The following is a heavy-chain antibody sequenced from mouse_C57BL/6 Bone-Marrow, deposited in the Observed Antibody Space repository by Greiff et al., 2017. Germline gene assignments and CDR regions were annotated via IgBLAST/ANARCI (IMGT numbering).Heavy chain of an antibody. J-gene: IGHJ2*01. Sequence: VQLQQPGAELVMPGASVKLSCKASGYTFTSYWMHWVKQRPGQGLEWIGEIDPSDSYTNYNQKFKGKSTLTVDKSSSTAYMQLSSLTSDDSAVYYCARSLYYGSSYNYWGQGTTLTVSS. CDR3: ARSLYYGSSYNY. D-gene: IGHD1-1*01. CDR1: GYTFTSYW. CDR2: IDPSDSYT. V-gene: IGHV1-69*01.